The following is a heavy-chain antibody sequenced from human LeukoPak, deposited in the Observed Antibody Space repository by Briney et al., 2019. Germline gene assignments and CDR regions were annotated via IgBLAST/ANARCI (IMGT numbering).Heavy chain of an antibody. Sequence: GGSLRLSCAASGFTFRSYWMSWVRQAPGKGLEFVANIKQEGNEKYYVDSVKGRFTISRDNAKNSLYLQMNGLRAEDTAVYYCAANGGPFVFWGQGTLVTVSA. CDR1: GFTFRSYW. CDR3: AANGGPFVF. CDR2: IKQEGNEK. V-gene: IGHV3-7*05. D-gene: IGHD4-23*01. J-gene: IGHJ4*02.